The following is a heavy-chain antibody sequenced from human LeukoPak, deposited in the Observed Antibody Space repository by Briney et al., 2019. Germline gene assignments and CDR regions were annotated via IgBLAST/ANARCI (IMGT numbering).Heavy chain of an antibody. V-gene: IGHV3-30*18. Sequence: QSGGSLRLSCAASGFTFSSYGMHWVRQAPGKGLEWVAVISYDGSNKYYADSVKGRFTISRDNSKDTLYLQMNSLRAEDTAVYYCAKDRRYSSSPRGIDYWGQGTLVTVSS. CDR1: GFTFSSYG. D-gene: IGHD6-13*01. CDR2: ISYDGSNK. J-gene: IGHJ4*02. CDR3: AKDRRYSSSPRGIDY.